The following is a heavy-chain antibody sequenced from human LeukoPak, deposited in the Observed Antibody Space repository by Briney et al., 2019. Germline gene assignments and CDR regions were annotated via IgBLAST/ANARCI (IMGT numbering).Heavy chain of an antibody. CDR3: TRVVEQWLVGD. CDR2: IKQDGSEK. J-gene: IGHJ4*02. D-gene: IGHD6-19*01. CDR1: GCTFSSYW. V-gene: IGHV3-7*03. Sequence: GGSLRLSCAASGCTFSSYWMSWVRQAPGKGLEWVANIKQDGSEKYYVDSVKGRFTISRDNAKNSLYLQMNSLRAEDTAVYYCTRVVEQWLVGDWGQGTLVTVSS.